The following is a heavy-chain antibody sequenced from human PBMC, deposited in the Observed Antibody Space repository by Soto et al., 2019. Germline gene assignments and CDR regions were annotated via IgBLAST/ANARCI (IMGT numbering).Heavy chain of an antibody. CDR3: ARIPDPSRYSGYDNFRLVP. J-gene: IGHJ5*02. CDR2: IIPIFGTA. V-gene: IGHV1-69*06. Sequence: SLQVSCKASGGTFSSYAISWVRQAPGQGLEWMGGIIPIFGTANYAQKFQGRVTITADKSTSTAYMELSSLRSEDTAVYYCARIPDPSRYSGYDNFRLVPWGQ. CDR1: GGTFSSYA. D-gene: IGHD5-12*01.